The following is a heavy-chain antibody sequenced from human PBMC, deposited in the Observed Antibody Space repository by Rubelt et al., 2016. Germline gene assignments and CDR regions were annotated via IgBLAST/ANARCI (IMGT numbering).Heavy chain of an antibody. Sequence: RGGLEWVSYISSSSSTIYYADSVKGRFTISRDNAKNSLYLQMNSLRAEDTAVYYCARDGALNGEFPNYFDYWGQGTLVTVSS. V-gene: IGHV3-48*01. J-gene: IGHJ4*02. CDR2: ISSSSSTI. D-gene: IGHD3-10*01. CDR3: ARDGALNGEFPNYFDY.